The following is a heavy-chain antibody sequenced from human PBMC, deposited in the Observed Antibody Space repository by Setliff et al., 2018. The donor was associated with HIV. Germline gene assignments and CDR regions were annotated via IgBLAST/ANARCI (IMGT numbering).Heavy chain of an antibody. V-gene: IGHV4-4*07. CDR2: IYSGGVT. CDR3: ARTTILQESFDL. D-gene: IGHD1-1*01. CDR1: GDSFSGYH. J-gene: IGHJ3*01. Sequence: LSLTCSVSGDSFSGYHWTWVRQPAGGGLEWIGRIYSGGVTNYNPSFKSRVTLSVDTSKSQFSLKLTSVTAADTAVYFCARTTILQESFDLWGQGTMVTVSS.